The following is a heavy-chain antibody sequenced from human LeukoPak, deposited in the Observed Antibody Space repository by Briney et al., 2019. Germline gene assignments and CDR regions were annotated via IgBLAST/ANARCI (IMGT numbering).Heavy chain of an antibody. V-gene: IGHV3-23*01. CDR2: NSGSGGST. CDR1: GSTFSSYA. J-gene: IGHJ4*02. Sequence: PGGSLRLSCAASGSTFSSYAMSWVRQAPGKGLEWVSTNSGSGGSTYYANSVKGRFTISRDNSKKTLFLQLNSLRAEDTAVYYCAKDARRTNGWYYFDYWGQGALVTVSS. D-gene: IGHD6-19*01. CDR3: AKDARRTNGWYYFDY.